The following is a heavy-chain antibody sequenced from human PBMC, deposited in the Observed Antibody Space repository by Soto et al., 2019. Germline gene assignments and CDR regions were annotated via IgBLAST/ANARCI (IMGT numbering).Heavy chain of an antibody. J-gene: IGHJ6*02. CDR2: IKFDGSST. V-gene: IGHV3-74*01. CDR1: GFTFSDYW. Sequence: EVQLVESGGGLIQPGGSLRLSCETSGFTFSDYWMHWVRQGPGKGLVWVSRIKFDGSSTNYANSVKGRFTISRDNAKNTVYLQMNSLTAEDTAVYYCARWIRNYYGVDVWGQGTTVTVSS. CDR3: ARWIRNYYGVDV. D-gene: IGHD5-18*01.